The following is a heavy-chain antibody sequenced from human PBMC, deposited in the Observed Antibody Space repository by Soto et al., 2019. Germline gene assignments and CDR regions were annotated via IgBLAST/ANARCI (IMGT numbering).Heavy chain of an antibody. Sequence: SETLSLTCTVSGGSISSYYWSWIRQPPGKGLEWIGYIYYSGSTNYNPSLKSRVTISVDTSKNQFSLKLSSVTAADTAVYYCAREGLGYDQGFFDYWGQGTLVTVS. CDR2: IYYSGST. J-gene: IGHJ4*02. D-gene: IGHD5-12*01. V-gene: IGHV4-59*01. CDR3: AREGLGYDQGFFDY. CDR1: GGSISSYY.